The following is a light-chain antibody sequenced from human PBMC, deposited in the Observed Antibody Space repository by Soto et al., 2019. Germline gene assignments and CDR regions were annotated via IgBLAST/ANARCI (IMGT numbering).Light chain of an antibody. V-gene: IGKV3-15*01. CDR2: GAS. J-gene: IGKJ5*01. CDR1: QSVSSN. CDR3: QQYNNWPSIT. Sequence: EIVMTQSPATLSVSPGERATLSCRASQSVSSNLAWYQQKPGQAPRLLIYGASTRATGIPARFSGSGSGTEFTLTISSLQSEDFAVYYCQQYNNWPSITVGQGTRLESK.